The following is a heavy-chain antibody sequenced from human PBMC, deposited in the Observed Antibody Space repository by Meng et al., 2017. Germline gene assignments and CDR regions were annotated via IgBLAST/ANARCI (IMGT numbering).Heavy chain of an antibody. CDR3: ARDRWGHWYSDL. CDR2: ISSSSSYI. J-gene: IGHJ2*01. D-gene: IGHD2-21*02. Sequence: EVQLVASGGGLVKPGGSLRLSFAASGFTFSSYSMNWVRQAPGKGLEWVSSISSSSSYIYYADSVKGRFTISRDNAKNSLYLQMNSLRAEDTAVYYCARDRWGHWYSDLWGRGTLVTVSS. V-gene: IGHV3-21*01. CDR1: GFTFSSYS.